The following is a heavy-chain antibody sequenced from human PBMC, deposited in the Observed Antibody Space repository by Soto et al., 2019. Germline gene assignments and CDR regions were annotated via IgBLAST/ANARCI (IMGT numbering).Heavy chain of an antibody. CDR2: INTYNGNT. V-gene: IGHV1-18*01. Sequence: QVQLVQSGAEVKNPGASVKVSCKAPGYTFTRYGIGWARQAPGKGLEWMGWINTYNGNTNYAQNVQGRVTLTTDTSTSTAYMELRSLRSNDTAIYYCAMVDVYVTPSPQDVWGQGTTVIVSS. CDR1: GYTFTRYG. D-gene: IGHD3-16*01. J-gene: IGHJ6*02. CDR3: AMVDVYVTPSPQDV.